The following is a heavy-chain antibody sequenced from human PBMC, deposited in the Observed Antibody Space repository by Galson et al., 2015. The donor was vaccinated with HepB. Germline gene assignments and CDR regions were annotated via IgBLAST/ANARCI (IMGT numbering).Heavy chain of an antibody. J-gene: IGHJ4*02. CDR2: ISGSSFYI. V-gene: IGHV3-21*01. CDR1: GFTFSDYS. D-gene: IGHD2-2*01. Sequence: SLRLSCAASGFTFSDYSMHWVRQAPGKGLEWVSSISGSSFYIYYADSLRGRFTISRDNAKNSLYLQMSSLRAEDTGVYYCSRSDTVRAGYCSSYGCHADYWGPGTLVTVSS. CDR3: SRSDTVRAGYCSSYGCHADY.